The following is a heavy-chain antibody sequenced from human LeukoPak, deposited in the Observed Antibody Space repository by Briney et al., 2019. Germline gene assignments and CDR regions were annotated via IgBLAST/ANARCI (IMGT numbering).Heavy chain of an antibody. CDR3: ARGGNVRPLYYYYYYMDV. Sequence: EASVKVSCKASGYTFTSYDINWVRQATGQGLEWMGWMNPNSGNTGYAQKFQGRVTMTRNTSISTAYMELSSLRSEDTAVYYCARGGNVRPLYYYYYYMDVWGKGTTVTISS. CDR1: GYTFTSYD. V-gene: IGHV1-8*01. J-gene: IGHJ6*03. D-gene: IGHD1-1*01. CDR2: MNPNSGNT.